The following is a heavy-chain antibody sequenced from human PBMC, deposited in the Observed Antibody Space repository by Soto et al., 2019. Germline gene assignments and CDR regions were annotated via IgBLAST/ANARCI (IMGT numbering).Heavy chain of an antibody. CDR1: GYTFTSYD. Sequence: QVQLVQSGAEVKKPGASVKVSCKASGYTFTSYDINWVRQATGQGLEWMGWMNPNSGNTGYAQKFQGRVTISVDRSKNQFSLKLSSVTAADTAVYYCARVPGLWGRGTLVTVSS. CDR3: ARVPGL. J-gene: IGHJ2*01. V-gene: IGHV1-8*01. CDR2: MNPNSGNT.